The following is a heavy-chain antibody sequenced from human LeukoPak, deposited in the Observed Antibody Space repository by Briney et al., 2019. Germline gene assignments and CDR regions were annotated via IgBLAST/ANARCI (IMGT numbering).Heavy chain of an antibody. V-gene: IGHV4-34*01. CDR2: INYSGSS. J-gene: IGHJ4*02. D-gene: IGHD5-18*01. Sequence: PSETLSLTCRVYGGSSSGYYWSWLRHPPGKGLEWIGEINYSGSSNYRRSLKSRVIISVDTSKNQFSLKLRSVTAADTAVYYCAKFRYGYMGVDLWGRGTQVTVSS. CDR3: AKFRYGYMGVDL. CDR1: GGSSSGYY.